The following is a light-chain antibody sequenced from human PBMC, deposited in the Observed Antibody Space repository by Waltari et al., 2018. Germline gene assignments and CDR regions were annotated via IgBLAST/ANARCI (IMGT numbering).Light chain of an antibody. CDR3: QTGGHGTWV. CDR1: SGHSSNV. J-gene: IGLJ3*02. V-gene: IGLV4-69*01. Sequence: QLVLTQSPSAPASLGASVKPTSTLSSGHSSNVSAWNQQQPEKGPRYLMKVNSDGSHSKGDEIPDRFSGSSSGAERYLTISSLQSEDEADYYCQTGGHGTWVFGGGTKLTVL. CDR2: VNSDGSH.